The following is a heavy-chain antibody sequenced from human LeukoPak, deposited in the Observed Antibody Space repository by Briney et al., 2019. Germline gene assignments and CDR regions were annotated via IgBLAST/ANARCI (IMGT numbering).Heavy chain of an antibody. J-gene: IGHJ5*02. V-gene: IGHV3-7*01. CDR2: IKQDGSEK. CDR1: GFTFSSYW. D-gene: IGHD2-2*01. Sequence: PGGSLRLSCAASGFTFSSYWMSWVRQAPGKGLEWVANIKQDGSEKYYVDSVKDRFTISRDNAKNSLYLQMNSLRAEDTAMYYCAGYCSSTSCYWYNWFDPWGQGTLVTVSS. CDR3: AGYCSSTSCYWYNWFDP.